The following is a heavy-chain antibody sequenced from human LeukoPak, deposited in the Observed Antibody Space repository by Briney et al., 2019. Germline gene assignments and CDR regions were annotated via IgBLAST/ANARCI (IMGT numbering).Heavy chain of an antibody. CDR2: ISNDGNNK. Sequence: GGSLRLSCAASGFPFSSYGMHWVRQAPGKGLEWVAAISNDGNNKFYADSVKGRFTISRDNPKNSLYLQMNSLRAEDTAVYYCARGRRYYYGSGSYDYWGQGTLVTVSS. V-gene: IGHV3-30*03. J-gene: IGHJ4*02. CDR1: GFPFSSYG. D-gene: IGHD3-10*01. CDR3: ARGRRYYYGSGSYDY.